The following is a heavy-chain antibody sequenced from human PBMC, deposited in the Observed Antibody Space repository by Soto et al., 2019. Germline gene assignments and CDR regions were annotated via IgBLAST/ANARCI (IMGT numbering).Heavy chain of an antibody. J-gene: IGHJ6*02. CDR3: AIVLYYGSGSYSPYGMDV. CDR1: GVSFNNNG. CDR2: VSPPFRTS. V-gene: IGHV1-69*01. D-gene: IGHD3-10*01. Sequence: QVQLGQSGAEVKKPGSSVKVSCKTSGVSFNNNGIGWVRQAPGHGLEWMGGVSPPFRTSNYARKFQGRISITADASTGTVNMELSSLTSEDTAQYYCAIVLYYGSGSYSPYGMDVWGQGTTVTVSS.